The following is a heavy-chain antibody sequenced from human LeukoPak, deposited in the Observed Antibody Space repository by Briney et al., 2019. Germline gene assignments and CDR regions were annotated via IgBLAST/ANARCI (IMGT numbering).Heavy chain of an antibody. V-gene: IGHV1-46*01. Sequence: ASVKVSCKASGYTFTSFYMHWVRQAPGQGLEWMGIINPSGGTTTYAQKFQGRVTMTRDTSTGTVYMELSSLRSEDTAVYYCARSGSHYYDSSGYCDYWGQGTLVTVSS. J-gene: IGHJ4*02. CDR3: ARSGSHYYDSSGYCDY. D-gene: IGHD3-22*01. CDR1: GYTFTSFY. CDR2: INPSGGTT.